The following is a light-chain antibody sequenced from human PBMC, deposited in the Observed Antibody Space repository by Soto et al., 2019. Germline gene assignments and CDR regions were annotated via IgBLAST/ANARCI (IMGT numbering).Light chain of an antibody. V-gene: IGLV2-14*01. CDR1: SNGVVGYNY. CDR3: SSYTSSSTPLYV. J-gene: IGLJ1*01. Sequence: SALEQPGFVSGSTWQSVPPSFTGNSNGVVGYNYVSWYQQHPGKAPKLMIYDVSNRPSGVSNRFSGSKSGNTASLTISGLQAEDEADYYCSSYTSSSTPLYVFGTGTKVTVL. CDR2: DVS.